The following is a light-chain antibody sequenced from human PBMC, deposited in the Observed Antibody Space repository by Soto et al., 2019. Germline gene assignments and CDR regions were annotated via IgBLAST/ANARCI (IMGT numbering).Light chain of an antibody. CDR2: DAS. J-gene: IGKJ1*01. Sequence: DIQMTQSPSTLSASVGDRVTITCRASQSIGRWLAWYQQKPGIAPKLLIYDASTLESGVPSRFSGSGSGTEFTLTISSLQPDDFATYYCHQYDSYSWTFGQGTKVDIK. CDR1: QSIGRW. CDR3: HQYDSYSWT. V-gene: IGKV1-5*01.